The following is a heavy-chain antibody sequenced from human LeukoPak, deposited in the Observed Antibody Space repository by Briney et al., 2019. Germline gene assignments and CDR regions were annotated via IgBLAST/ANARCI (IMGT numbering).Heavy chain of an antibody. CDR1: GYTFTSYY. Sequence: ASVKVSCKASGYTFTSYYMHWVRQAPGEGLEWMGIINPTGGSTSYAQRFQGRVTMTRDTSTSTVYMELSSLRSEDTAVYYCARDHYHKIHSVMVTAPDYWGQGTLVIVSS. V-gene: IGHV1-46*01. J-gene: IGHJ4*02. CDR2: INPTGGST. CDR3: ARDHYHKIHSVMVTAPDY. D-gene: IGHD2-21*02.